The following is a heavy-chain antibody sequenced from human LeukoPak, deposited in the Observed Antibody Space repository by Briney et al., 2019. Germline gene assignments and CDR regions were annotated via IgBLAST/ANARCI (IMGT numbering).Heavy chain of an antibody. J-gene: IGHJ4*02. V-gene: IGHV1-69*13. CDR1: GGTFSSYA. CDR2: IIPIFGTA. CDR3: ASSASIDCSSTSCYYYFDY. D-gene: IGHD2-2*01. Sequence: SVKVSCKASGGTFSSYAISWVRQAPGQGLEWMGGIIPIFGTANYAQKFQGRVTITADESTSTAYMELSSLRSEDTAVYYCASSASIDCSSTSCYYYFDYWGQGTLVTVSS.